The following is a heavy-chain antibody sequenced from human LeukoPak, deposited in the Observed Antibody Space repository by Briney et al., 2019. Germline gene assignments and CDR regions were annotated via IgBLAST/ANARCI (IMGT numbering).Heavy chain of an antibody. CDR2: IRSKAYGGTT. D-gene: IGHD2-15*01. V-gene: IGHV3-49*03. CDR3: TRDSSRVVGAPTDFDY. J-gene: IGHJ4*02. Sequence: PGGSLRLSCTASGFTFGDYAMSWFRQAPGKGLEWVGFIRSKAYGGTTEYAASVKGRFTISRDDSKSIAYLQMNSLKTEDTAMYYCTRDSSRVVGAPTDFDYWGQGTPVTVSS. CDR1: GFTFGDYA.